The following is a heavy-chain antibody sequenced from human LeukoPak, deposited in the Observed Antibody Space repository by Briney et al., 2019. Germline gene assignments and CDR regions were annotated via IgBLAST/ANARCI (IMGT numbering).Heavy chain of an antibody. V-gene: IGHV3-23*01. CDR1: GLVFGKYA. CDR2: ISDDSSFT. CDR3: AKGRCSGPGCDSFDY. Sequence: GGSLRLSCAASGLVFGKYAMAWVRQAPGKGLECVSIISDDSSFTYYLDSVKGRSTIFRDNSKNTPYLHMNSLKAEDTAVYYCAKGRCSGPGCDSFDYWGQGALVTVSS. J-gene: IGHJ4*02. D-gene: IGHD5-12*01.